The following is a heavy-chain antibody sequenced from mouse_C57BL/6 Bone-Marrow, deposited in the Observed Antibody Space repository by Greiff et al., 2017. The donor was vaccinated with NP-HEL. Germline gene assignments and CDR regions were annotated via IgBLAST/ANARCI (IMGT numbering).Heavy chain of an antibody. CDR2: INPNNGGT. V-gene: IGHV1-18*01. CDR3: ARFDYLAWFAY. J-gene: IGHJ3*01. Sequence: EVQLQQSGPELVKPGASVTIPCKASGYTFTDYNMDWVKQSHGKSLEWIGDINPNNGGTIYNQKFKGKATLTVDKSSSTAYMELRSLTSEDTAVYYCARFDYLAWFAYWGQGTLVTVSA. D-gene: IGHD2-4*01. CDR1: GYTFTDYN.